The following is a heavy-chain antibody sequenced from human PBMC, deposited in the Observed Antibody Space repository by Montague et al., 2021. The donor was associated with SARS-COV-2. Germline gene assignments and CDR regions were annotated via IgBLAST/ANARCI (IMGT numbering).Heavy chain of an antibody. CDR3: ARHANWDWYYFDH. V-gene: IGHV4-59*08. CDR2: IYHYGSA. CDR1: GGSISSSY. Sequence: SETLSLTCPVSGGSISSSYWSWIRQPPGKGLEWIGYIYHYGSAKYNPSLKSRVTISVDTSKNQFSLKLSSVTAVDTAVYYCARHANWDWYYFDHWGQGTLVTVSS. D-gene: IGHD7-27*01. J-gene: IGHJ4*02.